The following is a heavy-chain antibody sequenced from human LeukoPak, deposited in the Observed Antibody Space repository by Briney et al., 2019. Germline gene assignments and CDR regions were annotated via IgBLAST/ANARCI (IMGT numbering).Heavy chain of an antibody. Sequence: QPGGSLRLSCAVSRFAFSSYWMSGVRQAPGKGLDSVASINQEGSEKYYVDSAKGRFNISRDNDKNSLFLQMNSLRDEDTAVYYCARGQTTFDPWGQGTLVTVSS. J-gene: IGHJ5*02. D-gene: IGHD1-7*01. V-gene: IGHV3-7*01. CDR2: INQEGSEK. CDR1: RFAFSSYW. CDR3: ARGQTTFDP.